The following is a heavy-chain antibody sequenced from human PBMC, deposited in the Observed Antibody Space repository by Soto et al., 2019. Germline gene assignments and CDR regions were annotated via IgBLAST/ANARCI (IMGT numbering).Heavy chain of an antibody. V-gene: IGHV5-10-1*01. Sequence: TGESLKISCKGSGYSFTSYWISWVRQMPGKGLEWMGRIDPSDSYTNYSPSFQGHATISADKSISTAYLQWSSLKASDTAMYYCAIDCSGGRGYFDYWGQGTLVTVSS. J-gene: IGHJ4*02. CDR1: GYSFTSYW. CDR2: IDPSDSYT. CDR3: AIDCSGGRGYFDY. D-gene: IGHD2-15*01.